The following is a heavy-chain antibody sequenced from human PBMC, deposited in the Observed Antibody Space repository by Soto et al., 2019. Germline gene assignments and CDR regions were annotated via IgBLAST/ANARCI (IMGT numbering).Heavy chain of an antibody. CDR2: ISGSGGST. CDR1: GVTFRSYA. CDR3: AKGKALREPSNYYGMDV. Sequence: PGGPQRLSYTASGVTFRSYAVSWVRQAPGKGLEWVSAISGSGGSTYYADSVKGRFTISRDNSKNTLYLQMNSLRAEDTAVYYCAKGKALREPSNYYGMDVWRQGNSVTVSS. D-gene: IGHD4-17*01. V-gene: IGHV3-23*01. J-gene: IGHJ6*02.